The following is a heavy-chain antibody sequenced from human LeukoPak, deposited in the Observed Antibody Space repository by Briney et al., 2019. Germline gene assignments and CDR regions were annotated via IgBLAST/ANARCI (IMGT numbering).Heavy chain of an antibody. D-gene: IGHD5-24*01. CDR2: IYYSGNT. Sequence: SETLSFTCTVSGGSISSYYWTWIRQPPGKGLEWIGYIYYSGNTNYNPSLKSRVTISVDTSKNQFSLKLSSVTAADTAVYYCARRMTTNPKYYFHYWGQGTLVTVSS. CDR1: GGSISSYY. J-gene: IGHJ4*02. CDR3: ARRMTTNPKYYFHY. V-gene: IGHV4-59*08.